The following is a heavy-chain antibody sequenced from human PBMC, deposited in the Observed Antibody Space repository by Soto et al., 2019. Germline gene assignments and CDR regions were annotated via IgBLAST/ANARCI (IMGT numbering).Heavy chain of an antibody. J-gene: IGHJ5*02. CDR3: TTGIAARRGPGP. V-gene: IGHV3-15*01. D-gene: IGHD6-6*01. CDR1: GFTFSNAW. CDR2: IKSKTDGGTT. Sequence: GGSLRLSCAASGFTFSNAWMSWVRQAPGKGLEWVGRIKSKTDGGTTDYAAPVKGRFTIPRDDSKNTLYLQMNSLKTEDKAVYYCTTGIAARRGPGPWGQGTLVTVS.